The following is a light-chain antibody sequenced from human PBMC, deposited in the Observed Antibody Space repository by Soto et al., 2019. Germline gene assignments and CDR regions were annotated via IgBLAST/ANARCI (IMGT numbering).Light chain of an antibody. CDR2: GAS. Sequence: EIVMTQSPATLSVSPGERATLSCRASQSVSSNLAWYQQKPGQAPSLLLYGASTRATGIPARFSRSGSGTAFTLTISSLQSEDFAVYYCQQYNNWPPWTFGQGTKVEIK. CDR1: QSVSSN. V-gene: IGKV3-15*01. CDR3: QQYNNWPPWT. J-gene: IGKJ1*01.